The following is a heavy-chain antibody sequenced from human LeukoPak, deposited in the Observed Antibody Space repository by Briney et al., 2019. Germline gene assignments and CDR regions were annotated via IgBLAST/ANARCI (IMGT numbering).Heavy chain of an antibody. CDR2: IKQDGSEK. V-gene: IGHV3-7*01. CDR3: ARARSIRRQLSALDI. CDR1: GFTFSSYW. J-gene: IGHJ3*02. D-gene: IGHD3-10*01. Sequence: PGGSLRLSCAASGFTFSSYWMSWVRQAPGKGLEWVANIKQDGSEKYYVDSVKGRFTISRDNAKNSLYLQMNSLRAEDTAVYYCARARSIRRQLSALDIWGQGTMVTVSS.